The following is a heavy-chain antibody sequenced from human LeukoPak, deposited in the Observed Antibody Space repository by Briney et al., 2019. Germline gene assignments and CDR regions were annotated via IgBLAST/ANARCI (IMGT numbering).Heavy chain of an antibody. J-gene: IGHJ6*03. CDR2: MNPNSGNT. CDR1: GYTFTSYD. Sequence: ASVKVSCKASGYTFTSYDINWVRQATGQGLEWMGWMNPNSGNTGYAQKFQGRVTMTRNTSISTAYMELSSLRSEDTAVYYCARESTIVVVPAAPGYYYYMDVWGKGTTVTVSS. V-gene: IGHV1-8*01. D-gene: IGHD2-2*01. CDR3: ARESTIVVVPAAPGYYYYMDV.